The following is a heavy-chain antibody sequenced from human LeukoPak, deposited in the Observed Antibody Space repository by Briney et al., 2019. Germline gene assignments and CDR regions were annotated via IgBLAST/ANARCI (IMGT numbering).Heavy chain of an antibody. CDR2: TYYMSKWYN. Sequence: QTLSLTCAISGDSVSSNSAAWNWIRQSPSRGLEWLGRTYYMSKWYNDYAVSVKSRITINPETSKNQFSLQLKSVTPEDTAVYYRARSHWNYDNWFDPWGQGTLVTVSS. D-gene: IGHD1-7*01. J-gene: IGHJ5*02. CDR3: ARSHWNYDNWFDP. V-gene: IGHV6-1*01. CDR1: GDSVSSNSAA.